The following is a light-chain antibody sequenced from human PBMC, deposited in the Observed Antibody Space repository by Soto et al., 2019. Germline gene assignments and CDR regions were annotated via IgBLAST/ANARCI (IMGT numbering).Light chain of an antibody. CDR3: SSYASSNTLL. CDR1: SSDVGYYNY. CDR2: EVS. J-gene: IGLJ2*01. V-gene: IGLV2-14*01. Sequence: QSALTQPASVSGSPGQSITISCTGTSSDVGYYNYVSWYQQHPGKAPKLMIHEVSNRPSGVSNRFSGSKSGNTASLTIFGLRAEDAADYYCSSYASSNTLLFGGGTKLTVL.